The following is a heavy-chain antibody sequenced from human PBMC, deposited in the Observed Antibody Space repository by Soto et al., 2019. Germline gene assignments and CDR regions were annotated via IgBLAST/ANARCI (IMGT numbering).Heavy chain of an antibody. J-gene: IGHJ4*03. Sequence: QVQLVESGGGLVKPGGSLRLSCAASGFTFSHYYMNWIRQAPGKGLEWVSDISSSGSTIYYADSVKGRFTNSRDNAQNSLHLQMKSLRAEDAAVYYCARDLRYCTRASCFHHHAILRGCFFDYWGHGTLVTVSS. D-gene: IGHD2-2*01. CDR3: ARDLRYCTRASCFHHHAILRGCFFDY. CDR1: GFTFSHYY. V-gene: IGHV3-11*01. CDR2: ISSSGSTI.